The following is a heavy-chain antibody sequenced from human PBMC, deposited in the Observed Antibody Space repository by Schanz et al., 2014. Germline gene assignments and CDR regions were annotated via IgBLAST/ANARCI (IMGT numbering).Heavy chain of an antibody. V-gene: IGHV3-23*04. J-gene: IGHJ6*02. CDR3: ARQRSYFYAMDV. Sequence: EVQLVESGGGLAQPGGSLRLSCAASGFSFSTYAMNWVRQAPGKGLEWVSLISGRGDSTHYADSVKGRFTISRDNSRKTLSLQMNSLRAEDTAVYYCARQRSYFYAMDVWGQGTTVTVSS. CDR2: ISGRGDST. CDR1: GFSFSTYA.